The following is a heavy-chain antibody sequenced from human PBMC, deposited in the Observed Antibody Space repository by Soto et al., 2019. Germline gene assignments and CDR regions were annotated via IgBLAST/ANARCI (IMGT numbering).Heavy chain of an antibody. CDR1: GYSFTSYW. CDR2: IDPSDSYT. V-gene: IGHV5-10-1*01. Sequence: GESLKISCKGSGYSFTSYWISWVRQMPGKGLERMGRIDPSDSYTNYSPSFQGHVPIPADNSISTAYLQWSSLKASDTAMYYCARHGVYCSSTTCYMYHYYGMDVWGQGTTVTVSS. J-gene: IGHJ6*02. CDR3: ARHGVYCSSTTCYMYHYYGMDV. D-gene: IGHD2-2*02.